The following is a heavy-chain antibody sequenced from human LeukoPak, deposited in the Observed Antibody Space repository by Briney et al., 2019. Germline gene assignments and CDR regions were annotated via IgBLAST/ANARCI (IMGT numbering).Heavy chain of an antibody. D-gene: IGHD3-3*01. CDR3: ARAGTYYDFWSGYYPYYYYGMDV. J-gene: IGHJ6*02. CDR1: GGSISSYY. CDR2: IYYSGST. V-gene: IGHV4-59*01. Sequence: SETLSLTCTVSGGSISSYYWSWIRQPPGKGLEWIGYIYYSGSTNYNPSLKSRVTILVDTSKNQFSLKLSSVTAADTAVYYCARAGTYYDFWSGYYPYYYYGMDVWGQGTTVTVSS.